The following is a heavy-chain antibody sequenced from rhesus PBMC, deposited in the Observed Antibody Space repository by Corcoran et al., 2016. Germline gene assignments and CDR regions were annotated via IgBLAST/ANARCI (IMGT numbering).Heavy chain of an antibody. CDR1: GFSCSSYG. Sequence: DVQLVESGGGLVQSGGSMRLCCAASGFSCSSYGMTWGCWAHGKGLKGGADISNCGGTTNYTDTMKGRFTIYRDNSKNTLSLQMNSLRPEDTAVYYCVRDRASSGLDSWGQGVLVTVSS. J-gene: IGHJ4*01. D-gene: IGHD6-31*01. CDR3: VRDRASSGLDS. V-gene: IGHV3S5*01. CDR2: ISNCGGTT.